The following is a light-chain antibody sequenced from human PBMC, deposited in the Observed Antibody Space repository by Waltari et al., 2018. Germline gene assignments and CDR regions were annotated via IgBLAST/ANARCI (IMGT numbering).Light chain of an antibody. V-gene: IGKV4-1*01. CDR2: WAS. CDR1: QSVLYSSNNKNY. Sequence: DIVMTQSPDSLAVSLGERATLNCKSSQSVLYSSNNKNYIAWYQQKPGPPPKLLISWASTRETGVAGRFSGGGSGTDFTLTISSLQAEDVAVYYCQQYYSSPRTFGQGTKVEIK. J-gene: IGKJ1*01. CDR3: QQYYSSPRT.